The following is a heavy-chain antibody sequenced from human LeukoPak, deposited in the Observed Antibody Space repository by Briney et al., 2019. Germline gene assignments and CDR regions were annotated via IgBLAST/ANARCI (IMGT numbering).Heavy chain of an antibody. J-gene: IGHJ3*02. D-gene: IGHD5-12*01. CDR3: ARTSLVPYSGYDDAFDI. CDR2: IYPGDSDT. V-gene: IGHV5-51*01. CDR1: GYSFTSYR. Sequence: GESLKISCKGSGYSFTSYRIGWVRQMPGKGLEWMGIIYPGDSDTRYSPSFQGQVTISADKSISTAYLQWSSLKASDTAMYYCARTSLVPYSGYDDAFDIWGQGTMVTVSS.